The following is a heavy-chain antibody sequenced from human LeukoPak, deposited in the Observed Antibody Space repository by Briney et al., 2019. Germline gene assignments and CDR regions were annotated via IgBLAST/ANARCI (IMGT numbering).Heavy chain of an antibody. V-gene: IGHV3-30*18. CDR1: GFTFSSYG. CDR2: ISYDGSNK. D-gene: IGHD1-26*01. Sequence: PGRSLRLSCAVSGFTFSSYGMHWVRHAPGKGLEWVAVISYDGSNKYYADSVKGRFTISRDKSKNTLYLQMNSLRAEDTAVYYCAKDLLGGDSGSYYEVGELGMDVWGQGTTVTVSS. J-gene: IGHJ6*02. CDR3: AKDLLGGDSGSYYEVGELGMDV.